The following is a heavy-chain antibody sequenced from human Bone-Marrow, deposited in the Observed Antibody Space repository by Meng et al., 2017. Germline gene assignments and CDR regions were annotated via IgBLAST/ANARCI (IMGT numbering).Heavy chain of an antibody. CDR3: ARVGGYYDSSGDPNWFDP. V-gene: IGHV1-18*01. D-gene: IGHD3-22*01. Sequence: ASVKVSCKASGYTFTSYGISWVRQAPGQGLEWMGWISAYNGNTNYAQKLQGRVTMTTDTSTSTAYMELRSLRSDDTAVYYCARVGGYYDSSGDPNWFDPWGQGTLVTVSS. J-gene: IGHJ5*02. CDR2: ISAYNGNT. CDR1: GYTFTSYG.